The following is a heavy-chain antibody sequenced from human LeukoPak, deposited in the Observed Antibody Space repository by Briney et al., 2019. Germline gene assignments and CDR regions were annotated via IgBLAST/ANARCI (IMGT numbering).Heavy chain of an antibody. CDR3: ARGPVEALQFYDYTFDS. Sequence: GRSLRLSCAASGFTFSTYTMHWVRQAPGKGLEWVAVISYDASNTYYADSVKGRFTISRDNSKNTLYLQINNLRTGDTAVYYCARGPVEALQFYDYTFDSWGQGTLVTVSS. CDR1: GFTFSTYT. CDR2: ISYDASNT. V-gene: IGHV3-30-3*01. J-gene: IGHJ4*02. D-gene: IGHD3-9*01.